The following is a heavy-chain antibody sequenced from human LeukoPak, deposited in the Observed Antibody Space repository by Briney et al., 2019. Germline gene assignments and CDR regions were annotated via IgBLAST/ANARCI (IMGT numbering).Heavy chain of an antibody. CDR1: GGSVSSGSNY. Sequence: SETLSLTCTVSGGSVSSGSNYWSWVRQPPGKGLEYIGSISYSGTTYYNPSLKSRVTISVDTSKNHFSLNLSSVSAADTAVYYCARSSAGVPFDYWGQGTLVTVSS. J-gene: IGHJ4*02. V-gene: IGHV4-39*02. CDR2: ISYSGTT. CDR3: ARSSAGVPFDY. D-gene: IGHD6-13*01.